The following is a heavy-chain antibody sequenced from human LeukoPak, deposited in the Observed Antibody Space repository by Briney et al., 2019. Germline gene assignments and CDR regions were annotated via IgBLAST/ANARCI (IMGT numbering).Heavy chain of an antibody. V-gene: IGHV1-18*01. Sequence: ASVTVSCTASRYTFASYGISWVRQAPGQGLEWLGWISAYNGNTTYAQKFQGRVTMTTDTSTSTSYMELRSLRSDDTAIYYCARDQNRVITFGRAALIDYWGQGTLVTVSS. CDR3: ARDQNRVITFGRAALIDY. D-gene: IGHD3-16*01. CDR2: ISAYNGNT. J-gene: IGHJ4*02. CDR1: RYTFASYG.